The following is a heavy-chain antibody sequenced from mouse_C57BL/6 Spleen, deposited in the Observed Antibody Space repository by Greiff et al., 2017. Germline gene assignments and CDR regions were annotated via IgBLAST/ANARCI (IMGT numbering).Heavy chain of an antibody. V-gene: IGHV1-72*01. CDR2: IDPNSGGT. CDR3: ARSRAYDGFDYAMDY. Sequence: QVQLKQPGAELVKPGASVKLSCKASGYTFTSYWMHWVKQRPGRGLEWIGRIDPNSGGTKYNEKFKSKATLTVDKPSSTAYMQLSSLTSEDSAVYYCARSRAYDGFDYAMDYWGQGTSVTVSS. J-gene: IGHJ4*01. D-gene: IGHD2-3*01. CDR1: GYTFTSYW.